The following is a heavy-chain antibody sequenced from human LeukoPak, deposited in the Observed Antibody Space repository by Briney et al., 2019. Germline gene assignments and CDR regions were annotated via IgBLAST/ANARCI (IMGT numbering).Heavy chain of an antibody. D-gene: IGHD6-13*01. V-gene: IGHV4-59*01. CDR1: GGSISSYY. Sequence: PSETLSLTCTVSGGSISSYYWSWIRQPPGKGLEWIGYIYYSGSTNYNPSLKSRVTISVDTSKNQFSLKLSSVTAADTAVYYCAKDVSSSWWDPFDYWGQGTLVTVSS. CDR2: IYYSGST. J-gene: IGHJ4*02. CDR3: AKDVSSSWWDPFDY.